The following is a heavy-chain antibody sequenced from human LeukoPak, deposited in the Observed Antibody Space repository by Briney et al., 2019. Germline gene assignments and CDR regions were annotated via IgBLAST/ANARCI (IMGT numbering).Heavy chain of an antibody. D-gene: IGHD3-10*01. V-gene: IGHV3-9*01. Sequence: GGSLRLSCAASGFTFDDYAMHWVRQAPGKGLEWVSGISWNSGSIGYADSVKGRFTISRDNAKNSLYLQMSSLRAEDTALYYCAKDIGPMVRGVNWFDPWGQGTLVTVSS. CDR2: ISWNSGSI. CDR1: GFTFDDYA. J-gene: IGHJ5*02. CDR3: AKDIGPMVRGVNWFDP.